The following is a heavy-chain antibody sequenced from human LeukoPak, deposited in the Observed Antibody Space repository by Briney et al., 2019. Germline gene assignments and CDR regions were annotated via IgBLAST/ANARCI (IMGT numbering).Heavy chain of an antibody. D-gene: IGHD6-19*01. Sequence: GRSLRLSCAASGFTFSSYGMHWVRQAPGKGLEGVAVISYDGSNKYYADSVKGRFTISRDNSKNTLYLQMNSLRAEDTAVYYCAKGRSSGWYGPFDYWGQGTLVTVSS. CDR2: ISYDGSNK. J-gene: IGHJ4*02. V-gene: IGHV3-30*18. CDR1: GFTFSSYG. CDR3: AKGRSSGWYGPFDY.